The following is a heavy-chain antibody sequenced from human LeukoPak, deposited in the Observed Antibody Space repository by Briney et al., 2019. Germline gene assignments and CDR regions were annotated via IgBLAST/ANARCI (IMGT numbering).Heavy chain of an antibody. V-gene: IGHV4-30-4*01. CDR2: IYYTGSDNT. CDR1: GASISDYF. J-gene: IGHJ3*02. CDR3: ARVEYLSYAFDI. Sequence: PSETLSLTCTVSGASISDYFWSWIRQPPGQGLEWIGYIYYTGSDNTYYNPSLKSRLAISIDTSKSQFSLKLTSVTAADTAVYYCARVEYLSYAFDIWGQGTMVTVSS. D-gene: IGHD2/OR15-2a*01.